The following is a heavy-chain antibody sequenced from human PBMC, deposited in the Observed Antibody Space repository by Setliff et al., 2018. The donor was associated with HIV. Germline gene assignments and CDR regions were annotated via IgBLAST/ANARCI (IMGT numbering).Heavy chain of an antibody. Sequence: SETLSLTCTVSGASISSRSYYWAWIRQPPGKGLEWIGTIYYSGSTYYNPSLKSRVTISVDTSKNQFSLKLSSVTAADTAVYYCATYSASWPDYWGQGTLVTISS. J-gene: IGHJ4*02. D-gene: IGHD6-13*01. V-gene: IGHV4-39*01. CDR3: ATYSASWPDY. CDR1: GASISSRSYY. CDR2: IYYSGST.